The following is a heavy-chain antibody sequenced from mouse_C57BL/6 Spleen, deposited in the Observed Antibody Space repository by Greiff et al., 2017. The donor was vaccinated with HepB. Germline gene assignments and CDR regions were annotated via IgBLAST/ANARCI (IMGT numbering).Heavy chain of an antibody. CDR3: ARWTAQATDDY. CDR2: IDPSDSYT. CDR1: GYTFTSYW. Sequence: VQLQQSGAELVRPGTSVKLSCKASGYTFTSYWMHWVKQRPGQGLEWIGVIDPSDSYTNYNQKFKGKATLTVDTSSSTAYMQLSSLTSEDSAVYYCARWTAQATDDYWGQGTTLTVSS. D-gene: IGHD3-2*02. V-gene: IGHV1-59*01. J-gene: IGHJ2*01.